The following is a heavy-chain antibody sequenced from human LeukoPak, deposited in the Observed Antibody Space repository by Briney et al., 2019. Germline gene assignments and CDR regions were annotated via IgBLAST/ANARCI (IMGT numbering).Heavy chain of an antibody. D-gene: IGHD3-3*01. Sequence: SQTLSLTCTVSGGSISSGSYYWSWIRQPAGKGLEWIGRIYTSGSTNYNPSLKSRVTISVDTSKNQFSLKLSSVTAADTAVYYCARYNYDFWSGYSRWFDPWGQGTLVTVSS. V-gene: IGHV4-61*02. CDR1: GGSISSGSYY. CDR3: ARYNYDFWSGYSRWFDP. CDR2: IYTSGST. J-gene: IGHJ5*02.